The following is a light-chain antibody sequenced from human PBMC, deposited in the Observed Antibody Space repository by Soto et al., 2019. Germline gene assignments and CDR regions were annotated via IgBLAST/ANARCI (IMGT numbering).Light chain of an antibody. CDR2: AAS. V-gene: IGKV1-39*01. J-gene: IGKJ2*01. Sequence: DIQMTQSPSSLSASVGDRVTITCRASQSIDTKLSWYQQKPGKAPKLLIHAASSLQSGVPSRFSGSGFGTDFTLTISSLQPEDFAVYHCQQSYSTPYTFGQGTNLEIK. CDR3: QQSYSTPYT. CDR1: QSIDTK.